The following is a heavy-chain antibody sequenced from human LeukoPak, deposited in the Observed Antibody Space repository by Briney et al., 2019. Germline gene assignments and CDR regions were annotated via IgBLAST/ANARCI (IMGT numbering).Heavy chain of an antibody. CDR2: IIPIFGAA. J-gene: IGHJ4*02. Sequence: ASVKVSCKASGGTFSSYAISWVRQAPGQGLEWMGGIIPIFGAANYAQKFQGRVTITADESTSTAYMELSSLRSDDTAVYYCARVGKGSDSSEDYWGQGTLVTVSS. CDR3: ARVGKGSDSSEDY. D-gene: IGHD3-22*01. CDR1: GGTFSSYA. V-gene: IGHV1-69*13.